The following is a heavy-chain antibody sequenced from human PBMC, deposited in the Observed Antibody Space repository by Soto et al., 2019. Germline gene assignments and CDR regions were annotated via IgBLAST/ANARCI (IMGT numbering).Heavy chain of an antibody. CDR1: GFTFSSYG. CDR2: IWYDGSNK. Sequence: QVQLVESGGGVVQPGRSLRLSCAASGFTFSSYGMHWVRQAPGKGLEWVAVIWYDGSNKYYAVSVKGRFTISRDNSKNTLYLQMNSLRAEDTAVYYCARDPENDFWSGYYQEGGWFDPWGQGTLVTVSS. D-gene: IGHD3-3*01. J-gene: IGHJ5*02. V-gene: IGHV3-33*01. CDR3: ARDPENDFWSGYYQEGGWFDP.